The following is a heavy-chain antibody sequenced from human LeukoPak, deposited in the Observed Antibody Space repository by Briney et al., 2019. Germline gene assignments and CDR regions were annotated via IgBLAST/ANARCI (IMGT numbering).Heavy chain of an antibody. CDR1: GGTFTNYA. J-gene: IGHJ4*02. CDR2: IIPIIDIT. Sequence: SVKVSCKASGGTFTNYAITWVRQAPGQGLEWMGRIIPIIDITDYAQQFQDRVTITADKSTSTAYMDLSSLRSEDTAVYYCAGHYDSTGYNRHVGPIDYWGQGTRVTVSS. V-gene: IGHV1-69*04. CDR3: AGHYDSTGYNRHVGPIDY. D-gene: IGHD3-22*01.